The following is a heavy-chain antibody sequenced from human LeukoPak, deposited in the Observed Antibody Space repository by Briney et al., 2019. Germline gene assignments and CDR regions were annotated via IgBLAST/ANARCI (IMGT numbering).Heavy chain of an antibody. V-gene: IGHV4-39*07. J-gene: IGHJ6*02. D-gene: IGHD6-13*01. CDR1: GGSISSSSYY. CDR2: ISYSGGT. Sequence: SETLSLTCTVTGGSISSSSYYWGWIRQPPGKGLEWIGTISYSGGTYYNPSLKSRVTISVDTSKNQFSLWLSSVTAADTAVYYCARQLVTYYYGMDVWGQGTTVTVSS. CDR3: ARQLVTYYYGMDV.